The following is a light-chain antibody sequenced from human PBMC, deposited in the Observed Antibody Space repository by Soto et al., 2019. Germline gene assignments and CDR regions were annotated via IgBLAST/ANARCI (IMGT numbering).Light chain of an antibody. J-gene: IGKJ4*01. CDR2: DAS. Sequence: ETVMTQSPATLSVSPGERATLSCRASQSVNSRLAWYQQRPGQAPRLVIYDASTRATGIPPRVSGSGSGTDFTLTISSLQSEDFAIYFCQQYKDWPPITFGGGTKVEIK. CDR1: QSVNSR. CDR3: QQYKDWPPIT. V-gene: IGKV3-15*01.